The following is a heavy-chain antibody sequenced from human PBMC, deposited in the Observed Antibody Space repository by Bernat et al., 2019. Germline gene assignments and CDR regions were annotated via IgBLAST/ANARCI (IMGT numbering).Heavy chain of an antibody. J-gene: IGHJ3*02. CDR1: GFTFSSYT. Sequence: EVQLVESGGGLVKPGGSLRLSCAASGFTFSSYTMNWVRQAPGKGLEWVSSISSSGSYIYYADSVEGRFTISRGNAKNSLFLQMNSMRAEDTAVYYCARVNFDWLLSDAFDIWGPGTMVTVSS. CDR3: ARVNFDWLLSDAFDI. D-gene: IGHD3-9*01. CDR2: ISSSGSYI. V-gene: IGHV3-21*06.